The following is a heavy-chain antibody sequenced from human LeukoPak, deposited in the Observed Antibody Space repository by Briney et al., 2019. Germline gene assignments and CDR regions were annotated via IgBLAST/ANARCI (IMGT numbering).Heavy chain of an antibody. CDR1: GFTFSYYS. V-gene: IGHV3-21*01. J-gene: IGHJ6*03. Sequence: GGSLRLSCAASGFTFSYYSMNWVRQAPGRGLEWVSCISSSSSLIFYSDSVRGRFTISRDNAKNLLYLHMNSLRVEDTAVYYCARVDRGDYSSSPVPYYNYYMNVWGKGTTVTVSS. D-gene: IGHD6-13*01. CDR2: ISSSSSLI. CDR3: ARVDRGDYSSSPVPYYNYYMNV.